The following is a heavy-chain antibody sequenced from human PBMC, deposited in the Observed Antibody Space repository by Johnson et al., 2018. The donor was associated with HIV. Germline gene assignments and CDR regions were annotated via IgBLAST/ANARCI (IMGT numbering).Heavy chain of an antibody. CDR3: ARDRSMIVVVEAFDI. Sequence: VQLVESGGGVVQPGRSLRLSCAASGFTFSSYGMHWVRQAPGKGLEWVSYISSSGSTIYYADSVKGRFTISRDNAKNSLYLQMNSLRAEDTAVYYCARDRSMIVVVEAFDIWGQGTMVTVSS. D-gene: IGHD3-22*01. CDR2: ISSSGSTI. CDR1: GFTFSSYG. V-gene: IGHV3-48*04. J-gene: IGHJ3*02.